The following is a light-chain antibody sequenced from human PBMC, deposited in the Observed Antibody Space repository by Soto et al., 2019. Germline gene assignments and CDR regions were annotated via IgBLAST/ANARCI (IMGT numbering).Light chain of an antibody. J-gene: IGKJ4*01. CDR1: QSLLYSSNNQNY. CDR3: QQNYNTPLT. Sequence: DIVMTQSPDSLAVSLGERATINCKSSQSLLYSSNNQNYLTWYQQKPGQPPKLLIYWASIRESGVPDRFSGSGSGTDFTLTISSLQAEDVAVYYCQQNYNTPLTFGGGTKVDI. CDR2: WAS. V-gene: IGKV4-1*01.